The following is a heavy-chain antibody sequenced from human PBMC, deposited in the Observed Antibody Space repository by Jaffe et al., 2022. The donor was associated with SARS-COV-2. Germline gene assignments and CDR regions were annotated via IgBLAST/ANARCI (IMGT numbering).Heavy chain of an antibody. J-gene: IGHJ4*02. CDR1: GFTFSSYW. V-gene: IGHV3-7*01. D-gene: IGHD2-15*01. CDR3: ASGGNTPFDS. Sequence: EVQLVESGGGLVQPGGSLRLSCAASGFTFSSYWMSWVRQAPGKGLEWVANIKQDGSDKYYVDSVKGRFTISRDNAKNSLYLQMTCLRAEDTAVYYCASGGNTPFDSWGQGTLVTVSS. CDR2: IKQDGSDK.